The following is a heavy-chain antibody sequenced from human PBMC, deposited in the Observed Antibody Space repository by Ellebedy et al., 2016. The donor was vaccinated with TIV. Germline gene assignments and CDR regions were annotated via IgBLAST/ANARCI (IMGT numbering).Heavy chain of an antibody. J-gene: IGHJ4*02. V-gene: IGHV3-23*01. Sequence: GESLKISXAASGFTFSSYAMSWVRQAPGKGLEWVSAISGSGGSTYYADSVKGRFTISRDNSKNTLYLQMNSLRAEDTAVYYCAIFRYSLEVYYFDYWGQGTLVTVSS. CDR2: ISGSGGST. CDR3: AIFRYSLEVYYFDY. CDR1: GFTFSSYA. D-gene: IGHD2-21*01.